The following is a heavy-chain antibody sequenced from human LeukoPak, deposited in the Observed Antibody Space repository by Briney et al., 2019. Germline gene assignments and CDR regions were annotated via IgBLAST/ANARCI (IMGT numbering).Heavy chain of an antibody. CDR3: ARDRDAGYNSGWNPFDY. J-gene: IGHJ4*02. Sequence: PGRSLRLSCAASGFTFSSYGMHWVRRPPGKGREWVAVVSYDDSRKYYADSVKGRFTISRDNSNNVVYLQMNSLRPEDTAVYYCARDRDAGYNSGWNPFDYWGQGTLVTVSS. CDR1: GFTFSSYG. D-gene: IGHD6-19*01. V-gene: IGHV3-30*03. CDR2: VSYDDSRK.